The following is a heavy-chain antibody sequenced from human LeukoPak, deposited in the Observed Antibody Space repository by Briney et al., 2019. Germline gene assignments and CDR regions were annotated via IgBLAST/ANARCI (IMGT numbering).Heavy chain of an antibody. Sequence: SETLSLICTVSGDSICTSPYYYRRWFRESPGKGLGLIEYMCDRGNTYYNPRHSSRLRISIARSEPHVFLRLTSETAADTSVYYCTRGQSIAAGANWGRGTLVTVSS. CDR1: GDSICTSPYY. CDR2: MCDRGNT. J-gene: IGHJ4*02. V-gene: IGHV4-39*07. D-gene: IGHD6-13*01. CDR3: TRGQSIAAGAN.